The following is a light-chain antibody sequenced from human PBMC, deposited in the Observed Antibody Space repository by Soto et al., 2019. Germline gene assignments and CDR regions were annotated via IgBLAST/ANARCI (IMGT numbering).Light chain of an antibody. CDR3: QQYNSLHT. Sequence: DIQMTQSPSTLSASIGDRVTITCRASQDINFWLAWYQQKPGRGPNLLIYDASTLQSVVPSRFSGSGSGTEFTLALSSLQPDDLATYYCQQYNSLHTFGQGTKLEI. CDR1: QDINFW. V-gene: IGKV1-5*01. J-gene: IGKJ2*01. CDR2: DAS.